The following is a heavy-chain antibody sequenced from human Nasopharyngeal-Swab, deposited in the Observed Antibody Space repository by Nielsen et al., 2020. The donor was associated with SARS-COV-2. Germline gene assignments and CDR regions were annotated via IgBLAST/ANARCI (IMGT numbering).Heavy chain of an antibody. Sequence: GGSLRLSCAASGFTFSSYWMTWVRQAPGKGLEWVANIKQDGSEKYYVDSVKGRFSISRDNTKNSLYLQMNSPRAEDTAVYYCARGGGWYGFDYWGQGTLVTVSS. D-gene: IGHD6-19*01. CDR3: ARGGGWYGFDY. V-gene: IGHV3-7*01. J-gene: IGHJ4*02. CDR2: IKQDGSEK. CDR1: GFTFSSYW.